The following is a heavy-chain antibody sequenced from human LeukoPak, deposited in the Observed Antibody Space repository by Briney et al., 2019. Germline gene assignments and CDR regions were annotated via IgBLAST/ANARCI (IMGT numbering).Heavy chain of an antibody. CDR1: GFTFSSYA. Sequence: GGSLRLSCAASGFTFSSYAMHWVRQAPGKGLECVSAISSNGGSTYYANSVKGRFTISRDNSKNTLYLQMSSLRAEDMAVYYCGRGNDWSEPPHFYYWGWGTVVTVSA. D-gene: IGHD3-3*01. V-gene: IGHV3-64*01. J-gene: IGHJ4*02. CDR2: ISSNGGST. CDR3: GRGNDWSEPPHFYY.